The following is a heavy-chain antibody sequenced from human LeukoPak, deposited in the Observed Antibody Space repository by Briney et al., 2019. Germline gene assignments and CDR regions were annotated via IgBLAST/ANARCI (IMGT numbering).Heavy chain of an antibody. Sequence: SETLSLTCTVSGGSISSYYWSWIRQPPGKGLEWIGYIYYSGSTNYNPSLKSRVTISVDTSKNQFPLKLSSVTAADTAVYYCARDAVSALYGMDVWGQGTTVTVSS. V-gene: IGHV4-59*01. CDR1: GGSISSYY. D-gene: IGHD2-8*01. CDR2: IYYSGST. CDR3: ARDAVSALYGMDV. J-gene: IGHJ6*02.